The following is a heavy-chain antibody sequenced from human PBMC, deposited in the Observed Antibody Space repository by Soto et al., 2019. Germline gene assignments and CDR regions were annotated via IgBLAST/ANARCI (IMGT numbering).Heavy chain of an antibody. Sequence: QVQLVQSGAEVKKPGASVKISCKASGYTFTRYTMNWVRQAPGQRLEWMGWINPDNGNTKTSQKFQDRVLITRDTSASTAYMDLSILRSEGTAVYYCSRGIATGQLDPWGQGTLVTVSS. CDR1: GYTFTRYT. D-gene: IGHD2-15*01. V-gene: IGHV1-3*01. CDR2: INPDNGNT. J-gene: IGHJ5*02. CDR3: SRGIATGQLDP.